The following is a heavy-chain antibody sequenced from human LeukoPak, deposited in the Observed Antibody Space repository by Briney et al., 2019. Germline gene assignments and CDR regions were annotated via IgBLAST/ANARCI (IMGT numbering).Heavy chain of an antibody. J-gene: IGHJ4*02. Sequence: GGSLRLSCAASGFTFSSHAMSWVRQAPGKGLEWVSAISGSGDNTYYADSVKGRFTISRDNSKNTLYLQMDSLRAGDTAVYYCAKYRGAYLPLYEFDFWGQGTLVTVSS. CDR3: AKYRGAYLPLYEFDF. D-gene: IGHD2-21*01. V-gene: IGHV3-23*01. CDR2: ISGSGDNT. CDR1: GFTFSSHA.